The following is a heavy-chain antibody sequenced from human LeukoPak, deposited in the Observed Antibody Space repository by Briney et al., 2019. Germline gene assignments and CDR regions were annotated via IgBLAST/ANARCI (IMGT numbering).Heavy chain of an antibody. CDR2: INTVSSYI. J-gene: IGHJ4*02. CDR3: ARLRRNTDSSGFFYYYDY. Sequence: PGGSLRLSCAASGFSFSSDSFNWVRQAPGKGLEWVSSINTVSSYIYYADSLKGRFTISRDNAKNSVYLQMDSLRAEDSAVYYCARLRRNTDSSGFFYYYDYWGQGTLVTVSS. D-gene: IGHD3-22*01. V-gene: IGHV3-21*06. CDR1: GFSFSSDS.